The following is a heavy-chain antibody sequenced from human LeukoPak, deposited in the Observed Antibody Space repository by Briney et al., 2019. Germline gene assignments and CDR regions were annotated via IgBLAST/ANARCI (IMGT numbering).Heavy chain of an antibody. CDR2: IYHSGST. V-gene: IGHV4-59*08. Sequence: PSETLSLTCTVSDGSISSYYWNWIRQPPGKGLEWIGYIYHSGSTNYNPSLKSRVTISVDTSKNQFSLKLSSVTAADTAVYYCARRSSSLTYYYGMDVWGQGTTVTVSS. J-gene: IGHJ6*02. CDR1: DGSISSYY. D-gene: IGHD2-2*01. CDR3: ARRSSSLTYYYGMDV.